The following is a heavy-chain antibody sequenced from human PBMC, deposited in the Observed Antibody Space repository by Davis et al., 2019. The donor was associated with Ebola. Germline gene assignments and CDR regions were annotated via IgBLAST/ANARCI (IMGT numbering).Heavy chain of an antibody. CDR2: IDYRGRT. V-gene: IGHV4-34*01. CDR1: GASFSDYY. D-gene: IGHD2-2*01. CDR3: ASPHQIRGKDYFDL. Sequence: PSETLSLTCGVYGASFSDYYWSVIRQALQKGLEWIGEIDYRGRTYYNPSLKSRVTFSIDTSRNEFSLTLRSVTAADTAVYYCASPHQIRGKDYFDLWGQGTLVTVSS. J-gene: IGHJ4*02.